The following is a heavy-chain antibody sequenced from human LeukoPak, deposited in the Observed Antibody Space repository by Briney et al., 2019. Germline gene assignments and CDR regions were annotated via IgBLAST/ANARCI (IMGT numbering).Heavy chain of an antibody. D-gene: IGHD3-16*01. J-gene: IGHJ6*04. Sequence: PSETLSLTCTVPGGSISNYYWSWIRQPAGKGLEWIGRMYVSDNTNYNPSLSQSPSLRSRVTLPVDMSKRQFCLTLTSVTAADTALYYCARGGSPDVWGKGTTVTVFS. CDR3: ARGGSPDV. V-gene: IGHV4-4*07. CDR1: GGSISNYY. CDR2: MYVSDNT.